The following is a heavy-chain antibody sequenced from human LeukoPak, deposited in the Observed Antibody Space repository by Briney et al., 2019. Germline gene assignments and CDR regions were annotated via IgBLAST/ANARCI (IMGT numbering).Heavy chain of an antibody. CDR3: ARGERWLQS. J-gene: IGHJ5*02. CDR1: GFTFSNYW. Sequence: PGGSLRLSCAASGFTFSNYWMTWVRQAPGKGLEWVANIKQDGSEKYYVDSVKGRFTISRDNAKNSLYLLMNSLRAEDTAVYYCARGERWLQSWGQGTLVTVSS. D-gene: IGHD5-24*01. CDR2: IKQDGSEK. V-gene: IGHV3-7*04.